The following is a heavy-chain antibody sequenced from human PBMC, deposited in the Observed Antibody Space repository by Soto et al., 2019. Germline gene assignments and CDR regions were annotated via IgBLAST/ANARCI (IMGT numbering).Heavy chain of an antibody. J-gene: IGHJ4*02. CDR2: ISYDGSNK. CDR3: VGGQYYFDY. D-gene: IGHD3-10*01. CDR1: GFPFSSYG. Sequence: QVQLVESGGGVVQPGRSQRLSCAASGFPFSSYGMHWVREAPGKGLEWVAVISYDGSNKYADSVKGRFTISRDNSASTLYLQMNSLRPEDTALYYCVGGQYYFDYRGQGTLVTVSP. V-gene: IGHV3-30*03.